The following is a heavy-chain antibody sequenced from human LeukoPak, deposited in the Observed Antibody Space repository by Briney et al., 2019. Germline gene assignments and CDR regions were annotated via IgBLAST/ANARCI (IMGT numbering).Heavy chain of an antibody. J-gene: IGHJ4*02. Sequence: GGSLRLSCAASGFTFSSYGMHWVRQAPGKGLEWVAFIRYDGSNKYYADSVKGRFTISRDNSKNTLYLQMNSLRAEDTAVYYCAKEGRYYGSGSYCHKAFDYWGQGTLVTVSS. CDR1: GFTFSSYG. V-gene: IGHV3-30*02. CDR3: AKEGRYYGSGSYCHKAFDY. D-gene: IGHD3-10*01. CDR2: IRYDGSNK.